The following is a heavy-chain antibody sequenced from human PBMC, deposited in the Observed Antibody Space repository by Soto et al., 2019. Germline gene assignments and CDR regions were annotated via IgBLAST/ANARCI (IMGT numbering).Heavy chain of an antibody. V-gene: IGHV3-23*01. D-gene: IGHD1-26*01. Sequence: EVRLLESGGGLVEPGGSLRLSCVASGFTLSSYVTSWVRQAPGKGLEWVSGSAGSGSTYYADSVKGRFTISRDDSKNTLHLQMNILRVEDTALYYCSKGWGDYWGQGTVVTVSS. CDR3: SKGWGDY. CDR2: SAGSGST. CDR1: GFTLSSYV. J-gene: IGHJ4*02.